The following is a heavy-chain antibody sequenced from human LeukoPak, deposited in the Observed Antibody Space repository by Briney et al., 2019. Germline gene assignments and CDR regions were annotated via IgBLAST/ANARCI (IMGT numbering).Heavy chain of an antibody. D-gene: IGHD3-10*01. CDR1: GFTFSSYW. Sequence: GGSLRLSCAASGFTFSSYWMHWVRQARGKGLVWVSRINSDGSRTSYADSVRGRFTIPRDNAKNTLYLQMNSLRAEDTAVYYCARDVSYGSGTYYVDYWGQGTLVTVSS. J-gene: IGHJ4*02. CDR3: ARDVSYGSGTYYVDY. V-gene: IGHV3-74*01. CDR2: INSDGSRT.